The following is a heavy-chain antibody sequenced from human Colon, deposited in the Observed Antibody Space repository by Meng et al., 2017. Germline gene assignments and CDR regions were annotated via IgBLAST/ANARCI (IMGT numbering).Heavy chain of an antibody. CDR1: GGSISTGDNY. CDR3: ARYVFDSSSLYSNWFDP. CDR2: IYYSGST. V-gene: IGHV4-31*03. Sequence: QVQLRESGPGLVKPSQTLSLTCTVSGGSISTGDNYWSWIRQPPGKGLEWIGYIYYSGSTYSSPSLKSRVTVSVDTSKNQLSLKLSSMTAADTAVYYCARYVFDSSSLYSNWFDPWGQGTLVTVSS. D-gene: IGHD3-22*01. J-gene: IGHJ5*02.